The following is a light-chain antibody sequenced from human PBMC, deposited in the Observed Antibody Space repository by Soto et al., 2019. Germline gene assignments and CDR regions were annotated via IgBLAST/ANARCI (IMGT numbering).Light chain of an antibody. V-gene: IGKV3-20*01. CDR2: AAS. CDR1: QSISSSY. CDR3: QQYGSSSYT. J-gene: IGKJ2*01. Sequence: EIVLTQSPGTLSLSPGERATLSCRASQSISSSYLAWYQQKPGQAPRLLIYAASSRATGIPDRFSGSGSGQDFTLPISRLEPEDVAVYYCQQYGSSSYTFGQGTQLEIK.